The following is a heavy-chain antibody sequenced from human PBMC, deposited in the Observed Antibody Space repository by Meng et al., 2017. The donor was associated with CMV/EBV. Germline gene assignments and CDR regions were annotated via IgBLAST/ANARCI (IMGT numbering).Heavy chain of an antibody. CDR1: GFTLSSNW. CDR2: ISNDGSST. J-gene: IGHJ3*02. D-gene: IGHD2-2*01. Sequence: GGSLRLSCAASGFTLSSNWMHWVRQAPGKGLVWVPRISNDGSSTSYADSVKGRFIISRDIAKNTLYLQMHSLRAEDTAVYYCVRNGYCTSATCYGAFDIWGQGTMVTVSS. V-gene: IGHV3-74*01. CDR3: VRNGYCTSATCYGAFDI.